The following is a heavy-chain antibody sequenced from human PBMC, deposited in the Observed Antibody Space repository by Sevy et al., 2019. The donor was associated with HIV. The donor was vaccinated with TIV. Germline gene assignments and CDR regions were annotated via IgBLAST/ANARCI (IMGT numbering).Heavy chain of an antibody. V-gene: IGHV3-48*04. D-gene: IGHD3-16*01. CDR2: ISSSSRTI. J-gene: IGHJ4*02. CDR1: GFSFSSYD. CDR3: ARGDVWGSHGYNDY. Sequence: GGSLRLSCAASGFSFSSYDMDWVRQAPGAGLEWISYISSSSRTIYYADSVKGRFTISRDNAKNSLYRQMNNLRVEDTAVYYCARGDVWGSHGYNDYWGQRTLVTVSS.